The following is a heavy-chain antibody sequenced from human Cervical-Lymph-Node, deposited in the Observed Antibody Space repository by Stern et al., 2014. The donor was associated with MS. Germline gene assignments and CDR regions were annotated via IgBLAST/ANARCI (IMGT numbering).Heavy chain of an antibody. V-gene: IGHV1-58*01. CDR3: AAITV. CDR1: GVTFSRSA. Sequence: QLVESGPEVKKPGTSVKVSCKASGVTFSRSAVQWVRQTRGQRLEWIGWIVVGSGNTNYAQKFQGRVNITRDMSTDTAYMELSSLRSDDTAVYYCAAITVWGQGALVTVSS. J-gene: IGHJ4*02. CDR2: IVVGSGNT.